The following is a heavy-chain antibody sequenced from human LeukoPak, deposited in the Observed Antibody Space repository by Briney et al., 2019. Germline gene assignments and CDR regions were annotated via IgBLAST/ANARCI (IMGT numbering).Heavy chain of an antibody. V-gene: IGHV3-74*01. D-gene: IGHD1-26*01. Sequence: GGTLRLSCAASGFAFSTDWMHWVREAPGKGPVWVSRITGDVTSTDYADSVRGRFTISRDNAKNTLYLQMNSRRAEVMAVDFCVRGRWEVLLDSWGQGTPVTVS. J-gene: IGHJ4*02. CDR1: GFAFSTDW. CDR2: ITGDVTST. CDR3: VRGRWEVLLDS.